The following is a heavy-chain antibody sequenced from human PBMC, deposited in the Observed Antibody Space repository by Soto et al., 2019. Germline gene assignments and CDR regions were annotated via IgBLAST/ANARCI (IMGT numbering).Heavy chain of an antibody. D-gene: IGHD6-13*01. CDR2: IVPLFRTT. CDR1: GGTFSSYA. J-gene: IGHJ6*04. CDR3: ARGGYSSTWSNLLDRSGLDV. Sequence: QVQLVQSGAEAKKPGSSVKVSCKTSGGTFSSYAISWVRQAPGQGLEWMGGIVPLFRTTNYAQKFQGRVTITADTSTYTVYMERSGLRSGDTAVYYCARGGYSSTWSNLLDRSGLDVWGKGTTVTVSS. V-gene: IGHV1-69*06.